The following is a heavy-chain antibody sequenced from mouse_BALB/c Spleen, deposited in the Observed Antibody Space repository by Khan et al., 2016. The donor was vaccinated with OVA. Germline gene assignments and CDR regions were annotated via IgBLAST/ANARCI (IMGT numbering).Heavy chain of an antibody. CDR2: ISYSGST. D-gene: IGHD1-1*01. J-gene: IGHJ4*01. Sequence: VQLKQSGPGLVKPSQSLSLTCTVTGYSITSGYAWNWIRQFPGNKLEWMGYISYSGSTSYNPSLRSRISITRATSKNQFFLQLNSVTTEDTATYYCERKNYYGYAMNYWGQGTSVTVSS. CDR1: GYSITSGYA. V-gene: IGHV3-2*02. CDR3: ERKNYYGYAMNY.